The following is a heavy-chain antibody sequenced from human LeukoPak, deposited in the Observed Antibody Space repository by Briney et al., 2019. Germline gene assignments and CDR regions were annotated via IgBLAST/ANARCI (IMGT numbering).Heavy chain of an antibody. Sequence: SETLSLTCTVSGGSISSYYWSWIRQPAGKGLEWIGRIYTSGSTNYNPSLKSRVTMSVDTSKNQFSLKLSSVTAADTAVYYCASSPRVYGGYYYFDYWGQGTLVTVSS. CDR1: GGSISSYY. J-gene: IGHJ4*02. V-gene: IGHV4-4*07. CDR2: IYTSGST. CDR3: ASSPRVYGGYYYFDY. D-gene: IGHD4-17*01.